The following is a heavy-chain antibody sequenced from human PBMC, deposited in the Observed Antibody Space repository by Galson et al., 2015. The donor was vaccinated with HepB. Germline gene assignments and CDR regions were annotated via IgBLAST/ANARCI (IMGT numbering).Heavy chain of an antibody. Sequence: SVKVSCKASGYTFTSYGISWVRQAPGQGLEWMGWISAYNGNTNYAQKLQGRVTMTTDTSTSTAYMELRSLRSDDTAVYYCARKNGYFMGGFFFGWPTDYWGQGTLVTVSS. V-gene: IGHV1-18*04. J-gene: IGHJ4*02. D-gene: IGHD2-15*01. CDR2: ISAYNGNT. CDR3: ARKNGYFMGGFFFGWPTDY. CDR1: GYTFTSYG.